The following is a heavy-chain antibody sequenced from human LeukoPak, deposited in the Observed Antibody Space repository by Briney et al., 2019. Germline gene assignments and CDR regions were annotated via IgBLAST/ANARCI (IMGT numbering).Heavy chain of an antibody. CDR2: IIPIFGTA. J-gene: IGHJ4*02. CDR1: GGTFSSYA. D-gene: IGHD3-3*01. V-gene: IGHV1-69*13. Sequence: SVKVSCKASGGTFSSYAISWVRQAPGQGLEWMGGIIPIFGTANYAQKFQGRVTITADESTSTAYMELSSLRSEDTAVYYCAVTHYDFWSGYYDYWGQGTLVTVSS. CDR3: AVTHYDFWSGYYDY.